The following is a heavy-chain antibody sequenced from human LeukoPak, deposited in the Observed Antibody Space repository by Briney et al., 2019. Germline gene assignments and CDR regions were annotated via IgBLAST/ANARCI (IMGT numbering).Heavy chain of an antibody. CDR1: GGSISSGGYY. D-gene: IGHD3-9*01. CDR3: AREADILTGYSYYFDY. J-gene: IGHJ4*02. CDR2: IYYSGST. Sequence: SETLSLTCTVSGGSISSGGYYWSWIRQPPGKGLEWIGYIYYSGSTYYNPSLKSRVTISVDTSKNQFSLKLSSVTAADTAVYYCAREADILTGYSYYFDYWGQGTLVTVSS. V-gene: IGHV4-31*03.